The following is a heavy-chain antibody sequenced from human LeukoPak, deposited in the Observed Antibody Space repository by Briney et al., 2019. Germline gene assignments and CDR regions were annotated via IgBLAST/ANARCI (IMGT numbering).Heavy chain of an antibody. V-gene: IGHV1-2*02. CDR1: GYTFTGYY. CDR2: INPNSGGT. J-gene: IGHJ5*02. Sequence: ASVKVSCKASGYTFTGYYMHWVRQAPGQGLEWMGWINPNSGGTNYAQKFQGRVTMTRDTSISTAYMELSRLRSDDTAVYYCARGVRRLQLGDWFDPWGQGTLVTVSS. D-gene: IGHD5-24*01. CDR3: ARGVRRLQLGDWFDP.